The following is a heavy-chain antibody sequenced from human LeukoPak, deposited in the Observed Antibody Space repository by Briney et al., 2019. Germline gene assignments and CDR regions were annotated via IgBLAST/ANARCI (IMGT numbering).Heavy chain of an antibody. Sequence: SETLSLTCTVSGGSISNYYWTWTRQPPGKGLEWIGYIYYSGSTNYNPSLKSRVTISLDTSKNQFALRPASVTAADTAVYYCARVGYSDYGAYYGMDVWGQGTTVTVSS. V-gene: IGHV4-59*01. J-gene: IGHJ6*02. CDR1: GGSISNYY. D-gene: IGHD4-11*01. CDR3: ARVGYSDYGAYYGMDV. CDR2: IYYSGST.